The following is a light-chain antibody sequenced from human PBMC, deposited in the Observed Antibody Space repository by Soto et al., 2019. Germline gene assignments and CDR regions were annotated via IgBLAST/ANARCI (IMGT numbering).Light chain of an antibody. CDR1: QGISSN. CDR3: QQVNSYPLT. Sequence: DIQLTQSPSFLSASVGDRVTITCRASQGISSNLAWYQQKPGKAPKLLIYAASTLQSGVPKRFSGSGSGTEFTLTISSLQPEDFASYYCQQVNSYPLTFGGGTKVEIK. CDR2: AAS. J-gene: IGKJ4*01. V-gene: IGKV1-9*01.